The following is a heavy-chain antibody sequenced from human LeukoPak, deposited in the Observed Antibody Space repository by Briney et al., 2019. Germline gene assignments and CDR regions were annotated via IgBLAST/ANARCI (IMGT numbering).Heavy chain of an antibody. Sequence: GGSLRLSCAASGFTFSSYAMSWVRQAPGKGLEWVSAISGSGGSTYYADSVKGRFTISRDNAKSSLYLQMNSLRAEDTALYFCATDLSYWGQGTLVTVSS. CDR1: GFTFSSYA. J-gene: IGHJ4*02. CDR2: ISGSGGST. CDR3: ATDLSY. V-gene: IGHV3-23*01.